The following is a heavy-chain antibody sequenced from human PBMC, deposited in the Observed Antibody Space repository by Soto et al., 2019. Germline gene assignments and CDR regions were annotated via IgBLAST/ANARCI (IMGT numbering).Heavy chain of an antibody. V-gene: IGHV3-23*01. CDR2: ISGSGGST. CDR3: ARSIAERSDAFDI. CDR1: GFTFSSYA. J-gene: IGHJ3*02. Sequence: EVQLLESGGGLVQPGGSLRLSCAASGFTFSSYAMSWVRQAPGKGLEWVSAISGSGGSTYYADSVNGRFTISRDNSKNTLYLQMNSLSAEEQAVYYCARSIAERSDAFDIWCQGTMGTVSS. D-gene: IGHD6-6*01.